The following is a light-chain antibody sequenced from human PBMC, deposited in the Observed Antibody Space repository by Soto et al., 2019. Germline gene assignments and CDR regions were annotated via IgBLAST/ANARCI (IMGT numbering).Light chain of an antibody. Sequence: DIQMTQSPSTLSASVGDRDTITCRGSQSISSWLAWYQQKPGKAPRLLIYKASSLESGVPSRFSGSGSGTEFTLTISSLQPDDFATYYCQQYNSYSTFGQGTKVEIK. V-gene: IGKV1-5*03. CDR2: KAS. CDR3: QQYNSYST. CDR1: QSISSW. J-gene: IGKJ1*01.